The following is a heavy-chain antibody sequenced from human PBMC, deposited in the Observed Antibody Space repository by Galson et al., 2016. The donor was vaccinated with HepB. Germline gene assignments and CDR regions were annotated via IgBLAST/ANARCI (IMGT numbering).Heavy chain of an antibody. J-gene: IGHJ6*02. Sequence: SLRLSCAASGFTFSRYGMHWVRQAPGKGLEWVAIIWYDGSNEYYADSVKGRFTFSRDNSKNTLYLQMNSLRAEDTAVYYCARATPEFSSYDYYYYYGMDVWGQGTTVTVSS. D-gene: IGHD6-6*01. CDR1: GFTFSRYG. CDR2: IWYDGSNE. V-gene: IGHV3-33*01. CDR3: ARATPEFSSYDYYYYYGMDV.